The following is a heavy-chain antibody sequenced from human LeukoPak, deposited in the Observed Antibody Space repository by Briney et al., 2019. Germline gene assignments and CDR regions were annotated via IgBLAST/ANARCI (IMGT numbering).Heavy chain of an antibody. CDR1: GGSISSSSYY. CDR3: ARELPAAATGTAAFDI. Sequence: PSETLSLTCTVSGGSISSSSYYWGWIRQPPGKGLEWIGSIYYSGSTNYNPSLKSRVTISVDTSKNQFSPKLSSVTAADTAVYYCARELPAAATGTAAFDIWGQGTMVTVSS. J-gene: IGHJ3*02. V-gene: IGHV4-39*07. CDR2: IYYSGST. D-gene: IGHD4-17*01.